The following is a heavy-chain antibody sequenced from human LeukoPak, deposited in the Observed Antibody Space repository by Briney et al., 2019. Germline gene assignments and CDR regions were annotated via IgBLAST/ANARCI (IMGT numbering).Heavy chain of an antibody. CDR2: INPNSDDT. CDR1: GYTFTGYY. J-gene: IGHJ4*02. V-gene: IGHV1-2*02. Sequence: ASVKVSCKASGYTFTGYYMHWVRQAPGQGLEWMGWINPNSDDTDYAQKFQGRVTMTRDTSITTVYMELSGLRSDDTAVYYCARDGGFDYWGQGTLVTVSS. CDR3: ARDGGFDY.